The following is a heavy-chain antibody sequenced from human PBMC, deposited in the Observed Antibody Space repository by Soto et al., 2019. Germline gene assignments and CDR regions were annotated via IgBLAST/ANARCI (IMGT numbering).Heavy chain of an antibody. Sequence: QVQLQESGPGLVKPSETLSLTCTVSGGSISSYYWSWIRQPPGKGLEWIGYIYHSGSTNYNPSLKSRVSISVDTSKNQVSLKLSSVTAADTAVYYCARYFRGVISPFDFWGQGTLVTVSS. V-gene: IGHV4-59*08. CDR1: GGSISSYY. CDR2: IYHSGST. CDR3: ARYFRGVISPFDF. J-gene: IGHJ4*02. D-gene: IGHD3-10*01.